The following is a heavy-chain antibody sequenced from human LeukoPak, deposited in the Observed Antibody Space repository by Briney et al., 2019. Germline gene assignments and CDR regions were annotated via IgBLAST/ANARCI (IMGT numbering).Heavy chain of an antibody. CDR3: EIPVLQYYDSSGYHPDWYFDL. CDR1: GFSISRYT. J-gene: IGHJ2*01. D-gene: IGHD3-22*01. CDR2: VSGSGTKT. V-gene: IGHV3-23*01. Sequence: GGSLRLSCEGSGFSISRYTMSWVRQAPGKGLEWVSAVSGSGTKTYYADSVKGRFTLSSDHSKNALYLQLSSLSPEDTAVYYCEIPVLQYYDSSGYHPDWYFDLWGRGTLVTVSS.